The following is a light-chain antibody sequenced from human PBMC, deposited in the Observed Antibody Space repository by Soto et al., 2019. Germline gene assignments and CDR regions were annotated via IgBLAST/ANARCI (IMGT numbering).Light chain of an antibody. CDR1: SSDVGSYNL. CDR3: CSYAGSSTHVV. V-gene: IGLV2-23*01. CDR2: EGS. Sequence: QSALTQPASVSGSPGQSITISCTGTSSDVGSYNLVSWYQQHPGKAPKPMIYEGSKRPSGVSNRFSGSKSGNTASLTISGFQAEDEADYYCCSYAGSSTHVVFGGGTKLTVL. J-gene: IGLJ2*01.